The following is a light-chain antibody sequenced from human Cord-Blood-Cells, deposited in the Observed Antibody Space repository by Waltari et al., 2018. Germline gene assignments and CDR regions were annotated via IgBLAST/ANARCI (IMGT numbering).Light chain of an antibody. Sequence: IQMTQSHSPLSGSLGDRVTITCRASQSISSYLNWYQQKPGKAPKLLIYAASSLQSGVPSRFSGSGSGTDFTLTISSLQPEDFATYYCQQSYSTPWTFGQGTKVEIK. CDR2: AAS. CDR1: QSISSY. CDR3: QQSYSTPWT. J-gene: IGKJ1*01. V-gene: IGKV1-39*01.